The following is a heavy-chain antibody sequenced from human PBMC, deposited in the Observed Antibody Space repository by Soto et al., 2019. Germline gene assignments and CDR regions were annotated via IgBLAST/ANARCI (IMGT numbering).Heavy chain of an antibody. J-gene: IGHJ4*02. CDR1: GFSVSIY. Sequence: PGRSLRLSCAASGFSVSIYMSWVRQAPGKGLEWVSTLSDRGTSHYADSVTGRFSVSRDNSKNPLYRQMNRLRVDDTAIYYCAGDYASGAYDFRGQGTQVTVSS. CDR2: LSDRGTS. V-gene: IGHV3-53*01. CDR3: AGDYASGAYDF. D-gene: IGHD5-12*01.